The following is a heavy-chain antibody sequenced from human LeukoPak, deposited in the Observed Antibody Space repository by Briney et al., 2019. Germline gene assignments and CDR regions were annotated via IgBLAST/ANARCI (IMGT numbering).Heavy chain of an antibody. D-gene: IGHD2-2*01. CDR2: IYPGDSDT. CDR1: GYSFTSYW. CDR3: ARWVVPAAIDHYYYYYMDV. V-gene: IGHV5-51*01. J-gene: IGHJ6*03. Sequence: GESLKISCKGSGYSFTSYWIGWVRQMPGKGLEWMGIIYPGDSDTRYSPPFQGQVTISADKSISTAYLQWSSLKASDTAMYYCARWVVPAAIDHYYYYYMDVWGKGTTVTVSS.